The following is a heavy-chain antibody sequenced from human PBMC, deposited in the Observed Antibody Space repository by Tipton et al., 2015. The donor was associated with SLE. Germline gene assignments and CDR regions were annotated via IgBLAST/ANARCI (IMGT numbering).Heavy chain of an antibody. J-gene: IGHJ5*02. V-gene: IGHV4-38-2*01. CDR1: GYSISSGYY. CDR3: ARVYISGWCAH. CDR2: IYHSGST. Sequence: TLSLTCAVSGYSISSGYYWGWIRQPPGKGLEWIGSIYHSGSTYYNPSLKSRVTISVDTSKNQFSLKLSSVTAADTAVYYCARVYISGWCAHWGQGTLVTVSS. D-gene: IGHD6-19*01.